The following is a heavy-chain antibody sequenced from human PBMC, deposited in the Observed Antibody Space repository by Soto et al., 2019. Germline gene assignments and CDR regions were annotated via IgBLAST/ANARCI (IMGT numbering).Heavy chain of an antibody. CDR3: AKDYSSWYRFFDY. CDR1: GFTFDHYA. Sequence: SPRLSCPASGFTFDHYAMHWVRQAPGKGLEWVSGISWNSGSIGYADSVKGRFTISRDNAKNSLYLQMNSLRAEDTALYYCAKDYSSWYRFFDYWGQGT. D-gene: IGHD6-13*01. V-gene: IGHV3-9*01. CDR2: ISWNSGSI. J-gene: IGHJ4*02.